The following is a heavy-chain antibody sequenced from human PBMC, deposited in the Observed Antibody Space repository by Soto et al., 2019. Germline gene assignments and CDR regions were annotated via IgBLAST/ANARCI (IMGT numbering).Heavy chain of an antibody. Sequence: TLSLTCTVYSASFSIYYWTWIRQPPGKGLEWIGEINHSGSTNYNPSLQSRVTISIDTSKNQISLKLSSVTAADTALYYCARDQPRRYYYDISDTFDGWGQGTMVTVSS. CDR3: ARDQPRRYYYDISDTFDG. D-gene: IGHD3-22*01. J-gene: IGHJ3*01. CDR2: INHSGST. CDR1: SASFSIYY. V-gene: IGHV4-34*01.